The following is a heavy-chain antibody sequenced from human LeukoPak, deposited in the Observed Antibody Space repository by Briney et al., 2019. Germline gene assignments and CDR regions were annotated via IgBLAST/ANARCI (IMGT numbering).Heavy chain of an antibody. J-gene: IGHJ4*02. CDR1: GFTFSSYE. D-gene: IGHD3-22*01. Sequence: PGGSLRLSCAASGFTFSSYEMNWVRQAPGKGLEWVSYISSSGSTIYYADSVKGRFTISRDNAKNSLYLQMNSLRAEDTAVYYCASLYDSSGYYPNYFDYLGQGTLVTVSS. V-gene: IGHV3-48*03. CDR2: ISSSGSTI. CDR3: ASLYDSSGYYPNYFDY.